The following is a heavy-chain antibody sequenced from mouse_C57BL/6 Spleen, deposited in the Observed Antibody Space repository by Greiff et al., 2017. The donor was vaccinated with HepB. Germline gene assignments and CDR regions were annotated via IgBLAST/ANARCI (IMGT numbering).Heavy chain of an antibody. CDR3: ARPTGTSFDY. D-gene: IGHD4-1*01. V-gene: IGHV1-82*01. Sequence: QVQLQQPGPELVKPGASVKISCKASGYAFSSSWMNWVKQRPGKGLEWIGRIYPGDGDTNYNGKFKGKATLTADKSSSTAYMQLSSLTSEDSAVYFCARPTGTSFDYWGQGTTLTVSS. J-gene: IGHJ2*01. CDR1: GYAFSSSW. CDR2: IYPGDGDT.